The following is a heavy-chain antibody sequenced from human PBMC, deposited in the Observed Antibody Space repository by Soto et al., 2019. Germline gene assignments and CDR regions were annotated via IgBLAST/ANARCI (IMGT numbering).Heavy chain of an antibody. CDR1: GLPVACSY. D-gene: IGHD3-10*01. J-gene: IGHJ6*02. Sequence: HPGGSLRLSCVASGLPVACSYMAWVRQSPGKGLEWASVIYNDGTTYYSQSVEGRFTISRDTSKNTLYLQMDILRDEDTAVYYCVRPLPSGQTHARDVWGQGTTVTVSS. CDR2: IYNDGTT. CDR3: VRPLPSGQTHARDV. V-gene: IGHV3-53*01.